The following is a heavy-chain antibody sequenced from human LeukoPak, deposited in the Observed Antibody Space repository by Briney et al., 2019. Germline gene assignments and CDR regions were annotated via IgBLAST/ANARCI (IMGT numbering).Heavy chain of an antibody. CDR2: IKEDGSEK. Sequence: GGSLRLSCAASGLTFSESWMSWVRQAPGQGLEWVAAIKEDGSEKDYVDSVKGRFTISRDNAKNSLYLQMNNPRAEDTAVYYCATYTNWVAGDVWGQGTSVSVSS. D-gene: IGHD1-1*01. J-gene: IGHJ6*02. V-gene: IGHV3-7*01. CDR3: ATYTNWVAGDV. CDR1: GLTFSESW.